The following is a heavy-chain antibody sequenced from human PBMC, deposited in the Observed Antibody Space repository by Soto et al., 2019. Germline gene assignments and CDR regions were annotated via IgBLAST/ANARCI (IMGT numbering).Heavy chain of an antibody. Sequence: QVQLQESGPRLVKPSETLSLTCIVSGGSISNYYWSWIRQPPGKGLEWIGYIYYSGSINYNPSLQRRVIISVDTSKNQFSLKLSSVTAADTAGYYCARAVLPATAPFDYWGQGTLVTVSS. CDR2: IYYSGSI. D-gene: IGHD2-2*01. CDR1: GGSISNYY. J-gene: IGHJ4*02. V-gene: IGHV4-59*01. CDR3: ARAVLPATAPFDY.